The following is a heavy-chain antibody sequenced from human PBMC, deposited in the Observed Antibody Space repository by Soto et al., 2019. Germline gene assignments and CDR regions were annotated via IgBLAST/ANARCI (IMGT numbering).Heavy chain of an antibody. CDR3: TTDSYSTIIIVRFDY. CDR1: GFTFSNAW. CDR2: IKSKTDGGTT. J-gene: IGHJ4*01. Sequence: PGGSLRLSCAASGFTFSNAWINWVRQAPGKGLEWVGRIKSKTDGGTTDYAEPVKGRFAISRDDSNNMVYLQMNSLIIEDMSVYYCTTDSYSTIIIVRFDYWGHGTLVTVSS. V-gene: IGHV3-15*07. D-gene: IGHD3-22*01.